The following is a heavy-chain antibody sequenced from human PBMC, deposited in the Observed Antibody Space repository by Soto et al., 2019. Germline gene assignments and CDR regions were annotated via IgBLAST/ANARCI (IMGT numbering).Heavy chain of an antibody. CDR2: ISYDGSDK. D-gene: IGHD2-2*01. CDR3: ARERGYCDSTTSYHYYYYGMDV. Sequence: QVQLVESGGGVVQPGRSLRLSCAASGFTFSTYTMHWVRQAPGKGLEWVAVISYDGSDKYYADSVKGRFAISRDDSKNALHLQMNSLRADDTAVYYCARERGYCDSTTSYHYYYYGMDVWGQGTTVTVSS. J-gene: IGHJ6*02. V-gene: IGHV3-30*09. CDR1: GFTFSTYT.